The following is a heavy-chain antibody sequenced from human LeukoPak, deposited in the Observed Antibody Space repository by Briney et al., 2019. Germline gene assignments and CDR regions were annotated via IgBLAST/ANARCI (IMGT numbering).Heavy chain of an antibody. D-gene: IGHD6-19*01. CDR3: ARDRVTKQWLVRDYYYGMDV. V-gene: IGHV1-69*04. J-gene: IGHJ6*02. CDR2: IIPILGIA. CDR1: GYTFTSYG. Sequence: SVKVSCKASGYTFTSYGISWVRQAPGQGLEWMGRIIPILGIANYAQKFQGRVTITADKSTSTAYMELSSLRSEDTAVYYCARDRVTKQWLVRDYYYGMDVWGQGTTVTVSS.